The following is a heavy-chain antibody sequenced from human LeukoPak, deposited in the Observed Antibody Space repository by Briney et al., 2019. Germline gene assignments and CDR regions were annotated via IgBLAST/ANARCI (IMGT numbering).Heavy chain of an antibody. D-gene: IGHD3-22*01. CDR2: ISAYNGNT. CDR1: GYGFIGYH. V-gene: IGHV1-18*04. Sequence: ASVKVSCKTSGYGFIGYHIHWVRQAPGQGLEWMGWISAYNGNTNYAQKLQGRVTMTTDTSTSTAYMELRSLRSDDTAVYYCARGMVVVVITGIHYYYGMDVWGQGTTVTVSS. J-gene: IGHJ6*02. CDR3: ARGMVVVVITGIHYYYGMDV.